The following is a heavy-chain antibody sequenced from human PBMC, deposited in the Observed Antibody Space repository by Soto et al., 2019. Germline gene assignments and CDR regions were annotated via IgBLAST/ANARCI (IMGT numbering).Heavy chain of an antibody. CDR2: IYSGGST. CDR3: ARDGEGTWAADAFDI. V-gene: IGHV3-66*01. D-gene: IGHD1-7*01. Sequence: GGSLRLSCAASGFTVSSNYMSWVRQAPGKGLEWVSVIYSGGSTYYADSEKGRFTISRDNSKNTLYLQMNSLRAEDTAVYYCARDGEGTWAADAFDIWGQGTMVTVSS. CDR1: GFTVSSNY. J-gene: IGHJ3*02.